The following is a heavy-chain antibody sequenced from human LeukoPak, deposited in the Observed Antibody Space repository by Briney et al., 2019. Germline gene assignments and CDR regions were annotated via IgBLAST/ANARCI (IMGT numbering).Heavy chain of an antibody. Sequence: SVKVSCKASGGTFSSYAISWVRQAPGQGLEWMGGIIPIFGTANYAQKFQGRVTITTDESTSTAYMELSSLRSEDTAVYYCARDSITMVRGANYGMDVWGQGTTVTVSS. J-gene: IGHJ6*02. CDR1: GGTFSSYA. D-gene: IGHD3-10*01. CDR2: IIPIFGTA. V-gene: IGHV1-69*05. CDR3: ARDSITMVRGANYGMDV.